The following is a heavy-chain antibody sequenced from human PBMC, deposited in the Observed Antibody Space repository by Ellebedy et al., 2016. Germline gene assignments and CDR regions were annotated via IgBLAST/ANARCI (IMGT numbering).Heavy chain of an antibody. CDR3: AKGPPHYYGLGSCWFDP. V-gene: IGHV3-33*06. CDR1: GFTFSGYG. Sequence: GESLKISCAASGFTFSGYGMHWVRQAPGKGLERVAVIWYDGSSALYADSVKGRFTISRDNSKNTLYLQMNSLRAEDTAVYYCAKGPPHYYGLGSCWFDPWGQGTLVTVSS. J-gene: IGHJ5*02. D-gene: IGHD3-10*01. CDR2: IWYDGSSA.